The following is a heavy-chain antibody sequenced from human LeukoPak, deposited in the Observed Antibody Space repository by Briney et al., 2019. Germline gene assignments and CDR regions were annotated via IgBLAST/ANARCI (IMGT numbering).Heavy chain of an antibody. CDR3: ARVRQTFYYDRSGYPS. J-gene: IGHJ4*02. Sequence: PGGSLRLSCAASGFTFSNYWMSWVRQAPGKGLEWVATINQDGSEKYYVDSLKGRFTISRDNAKNSLYLQMNSLRAEDTAVYYCARVRQTFYYDRSGYPSWGQGTLVTVSS. V-gene: IGHV3-7*03. CDR1: GFTFSNYW. CDR2: INQDGSEK. D-gene: IGHD3-22*01.